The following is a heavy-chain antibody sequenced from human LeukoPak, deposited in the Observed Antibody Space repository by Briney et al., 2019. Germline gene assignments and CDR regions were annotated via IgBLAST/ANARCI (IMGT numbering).Heavy chain of an antibody. CDR3: ARVVNSYGPVDY. CDR2: ISTTSSYI. D-gene: IGHD5-18*01. CDR1: GFTFSIHT. V-gene: IGHV3-21*01. Sequence: PGGSLRLSCAAPGFTFSIHTMSWVRQAPGKGLEWVSCISTTSSYIYYADSVKGRFTISRDNAKNSLYLQMNSLRAEDTAVYYCARVVNSYGPVDYWGQGTLVTVSS. J-gene: IGHJ4*02.